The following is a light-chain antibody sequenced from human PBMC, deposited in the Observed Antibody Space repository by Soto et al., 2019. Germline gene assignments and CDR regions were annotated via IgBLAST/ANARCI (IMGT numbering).Light chain of an antibody. CDR2: GAS. CDR3: QQYGSSSWT. J-gene: IGKJ1*01. V-gene: IGKV3-20*01. Sequence: EIVLTQSPGTLSLSPGERATLSCRASQSVSSSYLAWYQQKPGQAPRLLIYGASSRATGIPDRFSGSGYGTDFTLTISRLEPEDFSVYYCQQYGSSSWTFGQGTKGEIK. CDR1: QSVSSSY.